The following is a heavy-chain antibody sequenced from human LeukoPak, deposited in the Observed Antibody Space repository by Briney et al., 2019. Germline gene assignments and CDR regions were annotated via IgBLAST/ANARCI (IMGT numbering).Heavy chain of an antibody. D-gene: IGHD6-19*01. J-gene: IGHJ4*02. V-gene: IGHV4-59*12. CDR1: GGSISSYY. Sequence: SETLSLTCTVSGGSISSYYWSWIRQPPGKGLEWIGYIYYSGSTNYNPSLKSRVTTSVDRSKNQFSLKLSSVTAADTAVYYCARDGVGGPYSSGWYTGFDYWGQGTLVTVSS. CDR3: ARDGVGGPYSSGWYTGFDY. CDR2: IYYSGST.